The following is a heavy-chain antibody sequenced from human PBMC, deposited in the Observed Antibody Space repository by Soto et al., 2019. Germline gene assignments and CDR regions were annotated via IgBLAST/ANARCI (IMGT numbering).Heavy chain of an antibody. CDR3: ARDGRASRGYSGSWYYYY. D-gene: IGHD6-13*01. J-gene: IGHJ4*02. CDR2: INPNSGGT. V-gene: IGHV1-2*02. Sequence: GASVKVSCKASGYTFTGYYMHWVRQAPGQGLEWMGWINPNSGGTNYAQKFQGRVTMTRDTSISTAYMELSRLRSDDTAVYYCARDGRASRGYSGSWYYYYWGQGTLVTVSS. CDR1: GYTFTGYY.